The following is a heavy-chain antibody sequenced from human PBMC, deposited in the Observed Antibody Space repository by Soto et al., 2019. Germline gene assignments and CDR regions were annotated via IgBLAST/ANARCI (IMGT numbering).Heavy chain of an antibody. J-gene: IGHJ4*02. V-gene: IGHV1-69*13. CDR3: ARDAIHYYDSSGYSANSFDY. CDR1: GGTFSSYA. Sequence: SVKVSCKASGGTFSSYAISWVRQAPGQGLEWMGGIIPIFGTANYAQKFQGRVTITADESTSTAYMELSSLRSDDTAVYYCARDAIHYYDSSGYSANSFDYWGQGTLVTVSS. CDR2: IIPIFGTA. D-gene: IGHD3-22*01.